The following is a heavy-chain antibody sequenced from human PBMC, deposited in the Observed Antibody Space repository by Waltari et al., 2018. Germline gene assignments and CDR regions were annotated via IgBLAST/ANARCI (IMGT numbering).Heavy chain of an antibody. CDR2: IKQDGSEK. D-gene: IGHD3-10*01. CDR1: GFTFSSDR. J-gene: IGHJ4*02. V-gene: IGHV3-7*03. CDR3: ARGDGSGMAY. Sequence: EVQVVESGGGLVQPGGSLRLSCAASGFTFSSDRMSWVRQAPGKGLEWVANIKQDGSEKYYVDSVKGRFTISRDNAKNSLYLQMSSLRAEDTAVYYCARGDGSGMAYWGQGTLVTVSS.